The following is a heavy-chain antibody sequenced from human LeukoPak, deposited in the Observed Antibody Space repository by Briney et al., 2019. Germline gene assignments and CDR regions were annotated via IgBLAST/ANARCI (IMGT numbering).Heavy chain of an antibody. CDR1: GFTFSSYS. CDR3: ARLGTYRGSSSVSDWFDP. D-gene: IGHD6-6*01. CDR2: INSSSTI. V-gene: IGHV3-48*01. Sequence: LTGGSLRLSCAASGFTFSSYSMNWVRQAPGKGLEWVSYINSSSTIYYADSVKGRFTISRDNAKNSLYLQMNSLRAEDTAVYYCARLGTYRGSSSVSDWFDPWGQGTLVTVSS. J-gene: IGHJ5*02.